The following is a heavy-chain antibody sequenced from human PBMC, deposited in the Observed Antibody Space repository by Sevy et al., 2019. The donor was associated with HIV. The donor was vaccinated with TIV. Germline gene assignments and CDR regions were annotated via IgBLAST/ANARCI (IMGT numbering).Heavy chain of an antibody. J-gene: IGHJ1*01. D-gene: IGHD1-20*01. CDR3: TAHAYNWNPIHQ. V-gene: IGHV3-7*01. CDR1: GFTFSTYW. CDR2: IKEDGSEK. Sequence: GGSLRLSCACSGFTFSTYWMSGVRQASRKGLEWVADIKEDGSEKYYVDSVKGRFTISRDNAKNSLYLQMSNLRAEDTAVYHCTAHAYNWNPIHQWGQGTPVTVSS.